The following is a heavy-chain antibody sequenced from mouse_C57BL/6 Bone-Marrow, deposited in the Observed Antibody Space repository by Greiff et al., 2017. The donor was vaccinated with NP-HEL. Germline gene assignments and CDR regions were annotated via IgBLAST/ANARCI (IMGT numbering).Heavy chain of an antibody. Sequence: EVQRVESGGDLVKPGGSLKLSCAASGFTFSSYGMSWVRQTPDKRLEWVATISSGGSYTYYPDSVKGRFTISRDNAKNTLYLQMSSLKSDDTAMYYCARLLYWYFDVWGTGTTVTVSS. V-gene: IGHV5-6*01. CDR2: ISSGGSYT. CDR3: ARLLYWYFDV. CDR1: GFTFSSYG. J-gene: IGHJ1*03.